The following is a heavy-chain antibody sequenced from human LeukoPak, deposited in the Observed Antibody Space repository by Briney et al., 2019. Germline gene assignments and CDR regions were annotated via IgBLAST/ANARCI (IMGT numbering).Heavy chain of an antibody. V-gene: IGHV4-39*07. J-gene: IGHJ4*02. CDR3: ARDPRGYCSGGSCYSPDY. CDR1: GGSISSSSYY. CDR2: IYYSGST. D-gene: IGHD2-15*01. Sequence: SETLSLTCTVSGGSISSSSYYWGWIRQPPGKGLEWIGSIYYSGSTYYNPSLKSRVTISVDTSKNQFSLKLSSVTAADTAVYYCARDPRGYCSGGSCYSPDYWGQATLVTVSS.